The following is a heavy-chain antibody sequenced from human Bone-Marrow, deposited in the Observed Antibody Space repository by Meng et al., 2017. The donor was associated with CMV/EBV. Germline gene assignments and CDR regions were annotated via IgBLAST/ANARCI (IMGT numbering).Heavy chain of an antibody. CDR1: GFTFSSYA. D-gene: IGHD1-1*01. J-gene: IGHJ4*02. Sequence: SLKISCAASGFTFSSYAMHWVRQAPGKGLEWVAVISYDGSNKYYADSVKGRFTISRDNAKTTLYLQMNSLTADDTAVYYCARDQTQRGPTTVDYWGQGALVTVSS. CDR2: ISYDGSNK. CDR3: ARDQTQRGPTTVDY. V-gene: IGHV3-30-3*01.